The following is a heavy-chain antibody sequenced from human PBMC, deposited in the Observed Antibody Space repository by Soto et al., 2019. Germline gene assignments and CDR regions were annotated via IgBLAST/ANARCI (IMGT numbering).Heavy chain of an antibody. J-gene: IGHJ2*01. D-gene: IGHD1-1*01. CDR2: INPIFGTP. CDR1: GGTFSTYD. Sequence: QVQLVQSGAEVKKPGSSVNVSCKASGGTFSTYDVSWVRQAPGHGLEWMGGINPIFGTPNYARNFQGRITITADRSTSTAYMELSSLRSEDTAFYYCATVATTARFFDVWGRGTLITVSS. CDR3: ATVATTARFFDV. V-gene: IGHV1-69*06.